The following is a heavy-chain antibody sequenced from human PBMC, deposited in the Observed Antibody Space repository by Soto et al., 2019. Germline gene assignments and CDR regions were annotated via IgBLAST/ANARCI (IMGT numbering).Heavy chain of an antibody. J-gene: IGHJ4*02. V-gene: IGHV3-64*02. Sequence: PGGSLRLSCAASGFTFSNYAMHWVRQASGKGLEYVSAISGNGFSTYYGDSVRGRFIISRDNSKNTLYLQMGSLRAEDMAVYYCARGPSTVATWLDYWGQGTLVTVSS. CDR3: ARGPSTVATWLDY. CDR2: ISGNGFST. D-gene: IGHD4-17*01. CDR1: GFTFSNYA.